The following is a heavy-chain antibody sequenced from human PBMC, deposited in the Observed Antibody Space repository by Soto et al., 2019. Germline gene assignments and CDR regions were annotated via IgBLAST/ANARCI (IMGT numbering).Heavy chain of an antibody. D-gene: IGHD6-19*01. CDR3: ARAVAVPVDFDY. J-gene: IGHJ4*02. V-gene: IGHV1-3*05. Sequence: QVQLVQSGAEEKKPGASVKVSCKASGYTFTGYAMHWVRQAPGQRLEWMGWINAGNGNTKYSQKFQGRVTITRDTAASTAYMELSSLRSEDTAVYYGARAVAVPVDFDYWGQGTLVTVSS. CDR1: GYTFTGYA. CDR2: INAGNGNT.